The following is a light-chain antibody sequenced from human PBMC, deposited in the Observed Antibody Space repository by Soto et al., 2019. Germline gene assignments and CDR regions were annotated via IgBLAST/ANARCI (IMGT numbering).Light chain of an antibody. CDR1: SSNIGSSFD. J-gene: IGLJ2*01. Sequence: QSVLTQPPSVSGAPGQRVTISCTGSSSNIGSSFDVHWYQHLPGTAPKLLIYGNTNRPSGVPDRFSGSKSGNSASLAITGLQAEDEADYYCHSYDTILSGSVFGGGTKVTVL. V-gene: IGLV1-40*01. CDR2: GNT. CDR3: HSYDTILSGSV.